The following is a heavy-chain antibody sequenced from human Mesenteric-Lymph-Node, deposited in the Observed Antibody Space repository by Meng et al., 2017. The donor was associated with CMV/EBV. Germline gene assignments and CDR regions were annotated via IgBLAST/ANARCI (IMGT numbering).Heavy chain of an antibody. Sequence: SQTLSLTCAISGDSVSSNIAAWNWIRQSPSRGLEWLGRTYYRSKWHNDYAVSVKSRITINPDTSKNQFSLQLNSVTPKDTAVYYCARDNRYCGGDCYSFDYWGQGTLVTVSS. CDR2: TYYRSKWHN. D-gene: IGHD2-21*01. CDR1: GDSVSSNIAA. CDR3: ARDNRYCGGDCYSFDY. J-gene: IGHJ4*02. V-gene: IGHV6-1*01.